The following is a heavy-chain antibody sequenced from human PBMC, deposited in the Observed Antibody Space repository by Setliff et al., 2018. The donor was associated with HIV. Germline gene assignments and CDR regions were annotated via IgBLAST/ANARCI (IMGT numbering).Heavy chain of an antibody. CDR1: GFTVSDNY. D-gene: IGHD6-13*01. Sequence: PGESLKISCAASGFTVSDNYMSWVRQAPGKGLEWVSVIYSGGTTYYADSVKGRFTISRDNSKNTLYLQMNSLRAEDTAVYFCARDGGYSRSPHYYYYYGLDVWGHGTTVTVSS. V-gene: IGHV3-53*01. CDR2: IYSGGTT. CDR3: ARDGGYSRSPHYYYYYGLDV. J-gene: IGHJ6*02.